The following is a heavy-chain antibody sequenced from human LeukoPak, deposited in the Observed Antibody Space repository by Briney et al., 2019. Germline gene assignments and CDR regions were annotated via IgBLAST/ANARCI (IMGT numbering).Heavy chain of an antibody. CDR1: GFTFRSYG. CDR2: IRYAGSNK. V-gene: IGHV3-30*02. Sequence: PGGSLRLSCAASGFTFRSYGTHWGRQAPDKGLEWVAVIRYAGSNKYYAGSVKGRFTISRDNSKNTVYLQMNSLRAEDTAVYYGAKGYCSSTSCYLGFAFDIWGQGTMVTVSS. CDR3: AKGYCSSTSCYLGFAFDI. D-gene: IGHD2-2*01. J-gene: IGHJ3*02.